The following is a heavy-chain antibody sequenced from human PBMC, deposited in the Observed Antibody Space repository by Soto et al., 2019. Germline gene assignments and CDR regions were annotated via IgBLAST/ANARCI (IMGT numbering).Heavy chain of an antibody. J-gene: IGHJ5*02. D-gene: IGHD6-6*01. CDR1: GGSISSGGYY. V-gene: IGHV4-31*03. CDR3: ARVRSSSGNWFDP. CDR2: IYYSGGT. Sequence: QVQLQESGPGLVKPSQTLSLTCTVSGGSISSGGYYWSWIRQHPGKGLEWIGYIYYSGGTYYNPSLKSRVTLSVDTSKNQFSLKLSSVTAADTAVYYCARVRSSSGNWFDPWGQGTLVTVSS.